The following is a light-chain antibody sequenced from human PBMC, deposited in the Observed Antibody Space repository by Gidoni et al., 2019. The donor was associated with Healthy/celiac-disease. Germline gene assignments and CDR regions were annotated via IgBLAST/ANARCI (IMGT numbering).Light chain of an antibody. CDR2: SNN. Sequence: QSVLTQQPSASGTPGQRVTISCSGSGSNIGSNTVNCYQQLPGTAPNLRIYSNNQRPSGFPARCSGSQSGTSSSLAISGLQSEDEADYYCAAWDDSLTGPVFGGGTKLTVL. CDR3: AAWDDSLTGPV. J-gene: IGLJ2*01. V-gene: IGLV1-44*01. CDR1: GSNIGSNT.